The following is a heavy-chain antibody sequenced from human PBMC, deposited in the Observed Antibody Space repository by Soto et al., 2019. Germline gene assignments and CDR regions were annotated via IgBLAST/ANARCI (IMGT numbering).Heavy chain of an antibody. D-gene: IGHD4-17*01. J-gene: IGHJ6*02. CDR1: GGSISSSNW. CDR2: IYHSGST. Sequence: SETLSLTCAVSGGSISSSNWWSWVRQPPGKGLEWIGEIYHSGSTNYNPSLKSRVTISVDKSKNQFSLKLSSVTAADTAAYYCAVRRPGDYVNYYYGMDVWGQGTTVTVSS. CDR3: AVRRPGDYVNYYYGMDV. V-gene: IGHV4-4*02.